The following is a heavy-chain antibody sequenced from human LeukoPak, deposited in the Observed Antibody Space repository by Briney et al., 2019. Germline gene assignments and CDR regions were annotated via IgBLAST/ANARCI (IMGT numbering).Heavy chain of an antibody. V-gene: IGHV4-39*07. Sequence: SETLSLTCTVSGGSISSSSYYWGWIRQPPGKGLEWIGSIYYSGSTYYNPSLKSRVTISVDTSKNQFSLKLSSVTAADTAVYYCAGSRDGYNYCFDYWGQGTLVTVSS. J-gene: IGHJ4*02. CDR2: IYYSGST. CDR3: AGSRDGYNYCFDY. CDR1: GGSISSSSYY. D-gene: IGHD5-24*01.